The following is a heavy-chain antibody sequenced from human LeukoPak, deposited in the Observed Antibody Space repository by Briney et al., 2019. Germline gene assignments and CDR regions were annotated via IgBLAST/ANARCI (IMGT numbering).Heavy chain of an antibody. CDR3: AKDRTVGASYWYFDL. D-gene: IGHD1-26*01. Sequence: PGGSLRLSCAASGFTFSSYGMHWVRQAPGKGLEWVAVISYDGSNKYYAVSVKGRFTISRDSSRNTLFLHMNTLRAEDTAIYYCAKDRTVGASYWYFDLWGRGTLVTVSS. J-gene: IGHJ2*01. CDR2: ISYDGSNK. V-gene: IGHV3-30*18. CDR1: GFTFSSYG.